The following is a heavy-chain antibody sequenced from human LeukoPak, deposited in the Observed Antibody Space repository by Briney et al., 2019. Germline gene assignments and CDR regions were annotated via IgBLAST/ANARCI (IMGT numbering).Heavy chain of an antibody. CDR2: INAGNGNT. CDR1: GYTFTSYA. D-gene: IGHD3-22*01. CDR3: ARGERYYYDSSPFDY. Sequence: ASVKVSCKASGYTFTSYAMHWVRQAPGQRLEWMGWINAGNGNTKYSQKFQGRVTITADESTSTAYMELSSLRSEDTAVYYCARGERYYYDSSPFDYWGQGTLVTVSS. J-gene: IGHJ4*02. V-gene: IGHV1-3*01.